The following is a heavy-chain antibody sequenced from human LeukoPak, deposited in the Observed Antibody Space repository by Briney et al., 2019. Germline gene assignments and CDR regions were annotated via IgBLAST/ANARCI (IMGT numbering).Heavy chain of an antibody. V-gene: IGHV4-59*08. CDR1: GGSISSYY. CDR2: IYYSGST. CDR3: ARRRKSSGWYLIFDY. D-gene: IGHD6-19*01. J-gene: IGHJ4*02. Sequence: SETLSLTCTVSGGSISSYYWSWIRQPPGKGLEWIGYIYYSGSTNYNPSLKSRVTISVDTSKNQFSLKLSSVTAADTAVYYCARRRKSSGWYLIFDYWGQGTLVTVSS.